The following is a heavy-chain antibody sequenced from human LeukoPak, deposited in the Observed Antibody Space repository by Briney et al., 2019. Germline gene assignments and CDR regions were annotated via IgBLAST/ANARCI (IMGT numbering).Heavy chain of an antibody. CDR2: INPSGGST. J-gene: IGHJ4*02. Sequence: GASVKVSCKASGYTFTSYYMHWVRQAPGQGLEWMGIINPSGGSTSYAQKLQGRVTMTRNTSISTAYMELSSLRSEDTAVYYCARDSVRSSIVGVSDFDYWGQGTLVTVSS. CDR1: GYTFTSYY. D-gene: IGHD1-26*01. V-gene: IGHV1-46*01. CDR3: ARDSVRSSIVGVSDFDY.